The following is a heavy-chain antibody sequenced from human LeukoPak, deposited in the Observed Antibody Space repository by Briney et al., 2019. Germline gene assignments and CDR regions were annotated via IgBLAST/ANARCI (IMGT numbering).Heavy chain of an antibody. D-gene: IGHD6-19*01. J-gene: IGHJ4*02. V-gene: IGHV1-18*04. CDR3: ARDRSSGWYPLPFDY. Sequence: ASVKVSCKASGYTFTSYGISWVRQAPGQGLEWMGWISAYNGNTNYARKLQGRVTMTTDTSTSTAYMELRSLRSDDTAVYYCARDRSSGWYPLPFDYWGQGTLVTVSS. CDR2: ISAYNGNT. CDR1: GYTFTSYG.